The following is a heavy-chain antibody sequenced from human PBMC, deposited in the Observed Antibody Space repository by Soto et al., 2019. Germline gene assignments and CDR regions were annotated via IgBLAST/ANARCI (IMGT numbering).Heavy chain of an antibody. CDR1: GFTFSNYY. V-gene: IGHV3-21*01. CDR2: ISTSSSYT. D-gene: IGHD6-13*01. CDR3: ARGIYNSAWSNDY. J-gene: IGHJ4*01. Sequence: PGGSLRLSCAASGFTFSNYYMNWVRQAPGTGLEWVSSISTSSSYTYYVDSVKGRFTISRDNAKDSLYLQMNSLRAEDTAVYYCARGIYNSAWSNDYWGHGTLVTVSS.